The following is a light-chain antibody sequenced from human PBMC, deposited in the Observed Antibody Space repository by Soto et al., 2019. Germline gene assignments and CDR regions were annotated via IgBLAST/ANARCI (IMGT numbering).Light chain of an antibody. CDR1: QSISTG. V-gene: IGKV1-5*03. J-gene: IGKJ2*01. Sequence: DLQMTQSPSTLSASVGDRVTITCRASQSISTGLAWFQQKPGKAPKLLIYKASTLEGGVPSRFSGSGSGTDFTLTVTSLQPDDLATYYCQQYNSYPYTFGQGTKLEIK. CDR2: KAS. CDR3: QQYNSYPYT.